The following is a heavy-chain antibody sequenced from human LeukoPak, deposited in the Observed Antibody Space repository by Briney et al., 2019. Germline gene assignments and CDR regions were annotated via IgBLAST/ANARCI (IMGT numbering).Heavy chain of an antibody. V-gene: IGHV3-21*01. J-gene: IGHJ1*01. CDR3: ARDYYDSSGYYYGEYFQH. Sequence: GGSLRLSCEASGFSFSTYNMNWVRQAPGKRLEWISSITSTGSYVFYADSVRGRFTISRDNAKNTLYLQMNSLRAEDTAVYYCARDYYDSSGYYYGEYFQHWGQGTLVTVSS. CDR1: GFSFSTYN. CDR2: ITSTGSYV. D-gene: IGHD3-22*01.